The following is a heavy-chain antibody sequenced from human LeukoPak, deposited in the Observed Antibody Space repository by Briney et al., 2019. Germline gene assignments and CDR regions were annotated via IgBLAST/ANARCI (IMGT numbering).Heavy chain of an antibody. Sequence: GGSLRLACGVSGFTFSNYSIRWVRQAPGKGLEWVSYISSSSSTIYYADSVKGRFTISRDNAKNSLYLQMNSLRDKDTAVYYSAREGSWSYLDYWGQGTLVTVSS. V-gene: IGHV3-48*02. J-gene: IGHJ4*02. CDR2: ISSSSSTI. CDR3: AREGSWSYLDY. CDR1: GFTFSNYS. D-gene: IGHD3-10*01.